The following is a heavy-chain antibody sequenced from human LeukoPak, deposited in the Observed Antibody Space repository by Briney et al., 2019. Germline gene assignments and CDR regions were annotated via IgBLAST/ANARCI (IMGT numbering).Heavy chain of an antibody. CDR1: GGTFSSYA. V-gene: IGHV1-69*01. CDR3: ASGGFGIVVVPAASLSDY. CDR2: IIPIFGTA. Sequence: GSSEKVSCKASGGTFSSYAISWVRQAPGQGLEWMGGIIPIFGTANYAQKFQGRVTITADESTSTAYMELSSLRSEDTAVYYCASGGFGIVVVPAASLSDYWGQGTLVTVSS. J-gene: IGHJ4*02. D-gene: IGHD2-2*01.